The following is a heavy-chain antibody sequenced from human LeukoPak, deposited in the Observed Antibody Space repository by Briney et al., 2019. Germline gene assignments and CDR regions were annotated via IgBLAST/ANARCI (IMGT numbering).Heavy chain of an antibody. CDR2: LSYRGNT. D-gene: IGHD3-10*01. Sequence: SETLSLTCTVSGGSISSYYWSWIRQPPGKGLEWIGYLSYRGNTNYNPPLKSRVTISVDTSKNQFSLKLSSVTAADTAVYYCASFSWGSGSYNQEAIWSWFDPWGQGTLVTVSS. CDR3: ASFSWGSGSYNQEAIWSWFDP. J-gene: IGHJ5*02. V-gene: IGHV4-59*08. CDR1: GGSISSYY.